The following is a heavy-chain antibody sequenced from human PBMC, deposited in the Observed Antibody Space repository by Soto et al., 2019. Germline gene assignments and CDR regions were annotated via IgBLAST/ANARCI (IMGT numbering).Heavy chain of an antibody. CDR1: SFSFSSSG. J-gene: IGHJ4*02. CDR2: IWDDGGNK. V-gene: IGHV3-33*01. CDR3: ARSSGSYFAAFYDT. D-gene: IGHD1-26*01. Sequence: QAQLEESGGGVVQPGTSLRLSCSASSFSFSSSGMHWVRQPPGKGLAWVAAIWDDGGNKYYADSVRGRFTISRDNSKNTLFLQMNSLRAEDTALYYCARSSGSYFAAFYDTWGQGTLVSVSS.